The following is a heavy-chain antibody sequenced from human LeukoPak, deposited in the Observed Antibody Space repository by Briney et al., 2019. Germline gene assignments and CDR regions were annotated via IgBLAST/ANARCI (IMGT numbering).Heavy chain of an antibody. CDR3: ARSVDIVATVRSNAFDI. D-gene: IGHD5-12*01. J-gene: IGHJ3*02. CDR2: TYYRSKWSN. Sequence: SQTLSLTCAISGDSVSSKSAAWNWIRQSPSRGLEWLGRTYYRSKWSNDYAVSVKSRITVNPDTSKNQFSLQLNPVTPEDTAVYYCARSVDIVATVRSNAFDIWGQGTVVTVSS. CDR1: GDSVSSKSAA. V-gene: IGHV6-1*01.